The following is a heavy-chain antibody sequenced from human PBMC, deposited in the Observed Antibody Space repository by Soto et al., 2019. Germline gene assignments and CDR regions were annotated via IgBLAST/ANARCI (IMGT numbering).Heavy chain of an antibody. CDR1: GYTFTSYG. V-gene: IGHV1-3*04. D-gene: IGHD3-9*01. Sequence: QVDLVQSGAEVKEPGASVRISCEASGYTFTSYGIHWVRQAPGQRLEWMGWINTGSSNTRYSPECQARVTITRDTSASTAYMELNSLRSEDTAVYYCARAMPLAGYIYFDQWGQGTLVTVSS. CDR2: INTGSSNT. CDR3: ARAMPLAGYIYFDQ. J-gene: IGHJ4*02.